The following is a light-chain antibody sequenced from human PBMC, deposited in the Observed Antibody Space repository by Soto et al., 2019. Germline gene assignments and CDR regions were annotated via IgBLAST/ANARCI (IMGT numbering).Light chain of an antibody. V-gene: IGKV3-15*01. CDR2: GAS. Sequence: IVLTKSTATLSVYLGDSATLSCRASQSVSLSLAWYQMRPGQPPRPLIYGASTRATDIPARFSGSGSGTDFTLTISSLQSEDFAVYFCQQYHIWLSWTFGQGTKVDI. CDR1: QSVSLS. CDR3: QQYHIWLSWT. J-gene: IGKJ1*01.